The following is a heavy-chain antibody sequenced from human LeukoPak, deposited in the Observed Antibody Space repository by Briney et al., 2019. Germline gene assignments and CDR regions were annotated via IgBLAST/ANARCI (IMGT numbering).Heavy chain of an antibody. J-gene: IGHJ3*02. CDR3: ARDSVRFPHDAFDI. Sequence: GGSLRLSCSVSGFTFTSYNMNWVRQAPGKGLEWIAYISGGSSTIFYADSVKGRFTISRDNGRNSLYLQMNSLRVEDTAVYDCARDSVRFPHDAFDIWGQGTVVAVSS. CDR2: ISGGSSTI. CDR1: GFTFTSYN. V-gene: IGHV3-48*01. D-gene: IGHD3-10*01.